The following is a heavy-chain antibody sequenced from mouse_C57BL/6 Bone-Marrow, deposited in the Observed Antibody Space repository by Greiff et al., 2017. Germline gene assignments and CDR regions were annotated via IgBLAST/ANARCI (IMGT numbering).Heavy chain of an antibody. CDR3: ARGGYDAWFAY. J-gene: IGHJ3*01. CDR2: IYPGDGDT. V-gene: IGHV1-82*01. Sequence: QVQLQQSGPELVKPGASVKISCKASGYAFSSSWMNWVKQRPGKGLEWIGRIYPGDGDTNYNGKFKGKATLTADKSSSTAYMQLRSLTSEDSAVXFCARGGYDAWFAYWGQGTLVTVSA. CDR1: GYAFSSSW. D-gene: IGHD2-2*01.